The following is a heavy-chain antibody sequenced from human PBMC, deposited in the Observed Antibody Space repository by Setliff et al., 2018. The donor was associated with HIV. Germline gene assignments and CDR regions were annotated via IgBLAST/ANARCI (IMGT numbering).Heavy chain of an antibody. D-gene: IGHD2-15*01. CDR1: GVSIVSGGFY. CDR3: ARDLHANYHVVDI. Sequence: PSETLSLTCSVSGVSIVSGGFYFSWIRHHPGKGLEWIGTVYYTGKTYYNPSLQSRLTMSADTSKNQLYLKINSVTAADTAVYFCARDLHANYHVVDIRGPGTMVTVSS. J-gene: IGHJ3*02. V-gene: IGHV4-31*03. CDR2: VYYTGKT.